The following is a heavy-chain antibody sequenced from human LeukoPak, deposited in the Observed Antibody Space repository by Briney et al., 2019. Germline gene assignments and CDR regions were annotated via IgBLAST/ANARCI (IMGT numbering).Heavy chain of an antibody. Sequence: ASVKVSCKASGYTFTSYGISWVRQAPGQGLEWMGWISAYNGNTNYAQKFQGRVTITADESTSTAYMELSSLRSEDTAVYYCAGVVTASYFDYWGQGTLVTVSS. CDR1: GYTFTSYG. D-gene: IGHD2-21*02. J-gene: IGHJ4*02. CDR2: ISAYNGNT. V-gene: IGHV1-18*01. CDR3: AGVVTASYFDY.